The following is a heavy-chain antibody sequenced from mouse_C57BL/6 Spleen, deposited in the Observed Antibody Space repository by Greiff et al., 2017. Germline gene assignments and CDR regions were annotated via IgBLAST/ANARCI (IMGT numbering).Heavy chain of an antibody. CDR1: GYTFTEYT. J-gene: IGHJ2*01. Sequence: QVQLKESGAELVKPGASVKLSCKASGYTFTEYTIHWVKQRSGQGLEWIGWFYPGSGSIKYNEKFKDKATLTADKSSSTVYMELSRLTSEDSAVYFCARHETVGDYYGSIDYWGQGTTLTVSS. CDR2: FYPGSGSI. CDR3: ARHETVGDYYGSIDY. D-gene: IGHD1-1*01. V-gene: IGHV1-62-2*01.